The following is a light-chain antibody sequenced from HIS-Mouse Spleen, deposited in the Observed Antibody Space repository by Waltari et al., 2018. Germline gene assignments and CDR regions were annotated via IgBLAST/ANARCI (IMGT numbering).Light chain of an antibody. Sequence: SYELTQPPSVSVSPGQTARITCSGDALPKKYAYWYQQKSGQAPVLVIYGESKRPSGIPERFPGSSSGTMATLTISGAQVEDAADYYCYSTDSSGNHRVFGGGTKLTVL. CDR2: GES. J-gene: IGLJ2*01. V-gene: IGLV3-10*01. CDR3: YSTDSSGNHRV. CDR1: ALPKKY.